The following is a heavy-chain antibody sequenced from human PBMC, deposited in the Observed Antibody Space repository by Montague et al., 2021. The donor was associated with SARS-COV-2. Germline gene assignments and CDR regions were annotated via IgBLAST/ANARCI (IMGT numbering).Heavy chain of an antibody. J-gene: IGHJ5*02. Sequence: SLRLSCAASGFTFSSAWMTWVRQSPGKGLEWVGRIKSKAVGGAIQYATSVKGRFTISRDDLENTLYLQMDSLTTEDTAVYYCTADFSDTAEQMAQTDLWGQGTLVTVSS. D-gene: IGHD5-24*01. CDR3: TADFSDTAEQMAQTDL. CDR2: IKSKAVGGAI. V-gene: IGHV3-15*01. CDR1: GFTFSSAW.